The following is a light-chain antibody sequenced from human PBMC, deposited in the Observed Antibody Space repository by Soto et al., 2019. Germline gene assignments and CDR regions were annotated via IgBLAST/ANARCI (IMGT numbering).Light chain of an antibody. CDR2: YTT. CDR1: SSNIGKNY. V-gene: IGLV1-51*01. CDR3: ATWDSALSALA. J-gene: IGLJ1*01. Sequence: QSVLTQPPSVSAAPGQRVTITCFGSSSNIGKNYVSWYQQLPGTAPKLLIYYTTQRPSGIPYRVSGSKSGTSATLGITGLQTGDEADYYCATWDSALSALAFGTGTKLTGL.